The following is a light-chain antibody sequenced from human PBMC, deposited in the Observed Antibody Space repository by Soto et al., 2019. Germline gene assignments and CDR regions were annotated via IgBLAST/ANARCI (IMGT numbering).Light chain of an antibody. CDR2: AAS. Sequence: ENVLTQSPGTLSLSRGERATLSCRASLTVSSNSLAWYQQKPGQAPRFLIYAASHRAIGIPDRFSGSGSGTDFTLTISRLEPEDFAVYYCLQYADSPFTFGRGTKVDIK. CDR3: LQYADSPFT. J-gene: IGKJ3*01. V-gene: IGKV3-20*01. CDR1: LTVSSNS.